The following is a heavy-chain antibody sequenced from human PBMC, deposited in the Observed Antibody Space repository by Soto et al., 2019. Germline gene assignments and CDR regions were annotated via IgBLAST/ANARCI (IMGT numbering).Heavy chain of an antibody. CDR3: ARGCSGGTNCFYFDF. CDR1: GFTFGNFG. V-gene: IGHV3-30*03. CDR2: ISNDGSRR. J-gene: IGHJ4*02. D-gene: IGHD6-13*01. Sequence: PGGSLRLSCAASGFTFGNFGIHWVRQAPGKGLEWVADISNDGSRRYYADSVKGRFTISRDNSKNTLYLQMDSLRAEDTAVYFCARGCSGGTNCFYFDFWGQGILVTVSS.